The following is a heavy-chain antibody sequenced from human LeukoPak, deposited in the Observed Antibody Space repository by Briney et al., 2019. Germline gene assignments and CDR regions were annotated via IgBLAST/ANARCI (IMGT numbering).Heavy chain of an antibody. CDR3: ARAPSLRWFGEQH. V-gene: IGHV3-21*01. Sequence: GRSLRLSCAASGFTFSSYSMNWVRQAPGTGLEWVSSISSSSSYIYYADSVKGRFTISRDKAKNSLYLQMNSLRAEDTAVYYCARAPSLRWFGEQHWGQGTLVTVSS. CDR2: ISSSSSYI. CDR1: GFTFSSYS. J-gene: IGHJ1*01. D-gene: IGHD3-10*01.